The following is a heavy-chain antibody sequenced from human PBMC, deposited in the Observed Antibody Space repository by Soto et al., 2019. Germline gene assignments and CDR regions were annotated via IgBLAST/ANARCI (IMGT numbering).Heavy chain of an antibody. V-gene: IGHV3-23*01. J-gene: IGHJ4*02. CDR2: IAASNGNT. Sequence: GGSLRLSCAASGFTFSNYAMYWVRQAPGKGLEWVSSIAASNGNTNYADSVKGRFTISRDNSKNTLTLLMNSLRAEDTAVYCCAKVFYSANKGYFDFWGQGTLVTVSS. D-gene: IGHD1-26*01. CDR1: GFTFSNYA. CDR3: AKVFYSANKGYFDF.